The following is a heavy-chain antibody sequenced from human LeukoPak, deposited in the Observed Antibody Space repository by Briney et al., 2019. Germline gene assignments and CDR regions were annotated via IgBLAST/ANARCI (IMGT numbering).Heavy chain of an antibody. V-gene: IGHV3-15*01. CDR1: GFAFNNAW. Sequence: GGSLRLSCAASGFAFNNAWMNWVRQAPGKGLEWVGRIKKKIEGETAHYAAPVRGRSIISRDDSKNTLYLQMDSLKTKDTAVYYCTTRVVTTNXXWGXGTLVT. CDR3: TTRVVTTNXX. D-gene: IGHD2-21*02. J-gene: IGHJ1*01. CDR2: IKKKIEGETA.